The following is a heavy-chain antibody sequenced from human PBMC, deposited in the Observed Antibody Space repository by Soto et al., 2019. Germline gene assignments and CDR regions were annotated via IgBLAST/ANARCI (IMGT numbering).Heavy chain of an antibody. CDR1: GFTFSSYW. V-gene: IGHV3-74*01. D-gene: IGHD2-21*02. Sequence: EVPLVESGGGLVQPGGSLRLSCAASGFTFSSYWMHWVRQAPGKGLVWVSRINSDGSSTSYADSVKGRFTISRDNAKNTLYLQMNSLRAEDTAVYYCASGGYCGGDCPPFDLWGRGTLVTVSS. J-gene: IGHJ2*01. CDR2: INSDGSST. CDR3: ASGGYCGGDCPPFDL.